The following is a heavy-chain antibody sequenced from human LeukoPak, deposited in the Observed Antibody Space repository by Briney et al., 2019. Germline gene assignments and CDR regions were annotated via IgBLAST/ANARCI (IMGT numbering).Heavy chain of an antibody. CDR1: GFTFSTYA. J-gene: IGHJ4*02. Sequence: GGSLRLSCAASGFTFSTYAMHWVRQAPGKGLEWVAMIWYNGKNKHYADSVKGRFTISRDNSKNRLDLQMNSLRADDTAVYYCVRDPSNSGWAFDYWGQGTLVTVSS. D-gene: IGHD6-19*01. CDR2: IWYNGKNK. V-gene: IGHV3-33*01. CDR3: VRDPSNSGWAFDY.